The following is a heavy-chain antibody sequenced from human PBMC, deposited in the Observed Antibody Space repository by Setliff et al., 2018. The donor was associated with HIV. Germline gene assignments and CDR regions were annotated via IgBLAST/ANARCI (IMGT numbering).Heavy chain of an antibody. CDR1: GYTFINYG. CDR2: ITAGDGKT. Sequence: GASVKVSCKASGYTFINYGIHWVRQAPGQRPQWMGWITAGDGKTKYSQDFQGRVTFTSDTSATTAYMELSSLRSEDTAVYYCARGGVVVVTAYLDGAFDIWGQGTMVTVSS. D-gene: IGHD2-21*02. J-gene: IGHJ3*02. V-gene: IGHV1-3*03. CDR3: ARGGVVVVTAYLDGAFDI.